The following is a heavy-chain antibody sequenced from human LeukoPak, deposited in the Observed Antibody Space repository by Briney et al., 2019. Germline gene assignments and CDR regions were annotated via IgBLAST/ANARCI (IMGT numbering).Heavy chain of an antibody. CDR3: ATVAYYYDSSGYGDNWFDP. D-gene: IGHD3-22*01. V-gene: IGHV1-2*06. CDR2: INPNSGGT. CDR1: GYTFTGYY. J-gene: IGHJ5*02. Sequence: ASVKVSCKASGYTFTGYYMHWVRQAPGQGLEWMGRINPNSGGTNYAQKFQGRVTMTRDTSISTAYMELSRLRSDDTAVYYCATVAYYYDSSGYGDNWFDPWGQGTLVTVSS.